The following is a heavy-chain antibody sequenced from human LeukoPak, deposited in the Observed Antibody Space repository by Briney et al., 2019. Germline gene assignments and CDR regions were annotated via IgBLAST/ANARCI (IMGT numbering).Heavy chain of an antibody. Sequence: GGSLRLSCAASGFTFSSYAMSWVRQAPGKGLEWVSAISGSGGSTYYADSVKGRFTISRDNSKNTLYLQMNSLRAEDTAVYYCARGGDHYYDSSGLEFDYWGQGTLVTVSS. CDR3: ARGGDHYYDSSGLEFDY. D-gene: IGHD3-22*01. CDR1: GFTFSSYA. J-gene: IGHJ4*02. CDR2: ISGSGGST. V-gene: IGHV3-23*01.